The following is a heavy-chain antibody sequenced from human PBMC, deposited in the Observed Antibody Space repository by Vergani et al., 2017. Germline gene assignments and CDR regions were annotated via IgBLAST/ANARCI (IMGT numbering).Heavy chain of an antibody. CDR3: ARREYGDYPWYFDY. V-gene: IGHV4-61*10. Sequence: QVQLQESGPGLVKPSETLSLTCTVSGGSVSSGSYYWSWIRQPAGKGLEWIGYIYYSGSTNYNPSLKSRVTISVDTSKNQFSLKLSSVTAADTAVYYCARREYGDYPWYFDYWGQGTLVTVSS. CDR2: IYYSGST. J-gene: IGHJ4*02. CDR1: GGSVSSGSYY. D-gene: IGHD4-17*01.